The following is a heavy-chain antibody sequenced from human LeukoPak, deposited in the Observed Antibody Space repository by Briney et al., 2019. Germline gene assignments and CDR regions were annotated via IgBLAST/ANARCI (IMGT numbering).Heavy chain of an antibody. CDR1: GFTCSSYA. CDR2: ISSNGGST. V-gene: IGHV3-64*01. CDR3: ARGKSGSYQTFDY. J-gene: IGHJ4*02. Sequence: GGSLRRSCAASGFTCSSYAMHWVRQAPGKGLGYVSAISSNGGSTYYANSVKGRFTITRDNSKNTLYLQMGSLRAEDMAVYYCARGKSGSYQTFDYWGQGTLVTVSS. D-gene: IGHD1-26*01.